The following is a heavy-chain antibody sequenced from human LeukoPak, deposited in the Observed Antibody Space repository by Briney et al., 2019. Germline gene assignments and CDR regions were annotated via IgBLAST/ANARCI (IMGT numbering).Heavy chain of an antibody. D-gene: IGHD3-9*01. Sequence: ASVKVSCKASGYTFTGYYMHWVRQAPGQGLEWMGWINPNSGGTNYAQKFQGRVTMTRDTSISTVYMELSRLRSDDTAVYYCARVFVILTGQYFNWYDPWGQGTLVTVSS. CDR2: INPNSGGT. CDR1: GYTFTGYY. V-gene: IGHV1-2*02. J-gene: IGHJ5*02. CDR3: ARVFVILTGQYFNWYDP.